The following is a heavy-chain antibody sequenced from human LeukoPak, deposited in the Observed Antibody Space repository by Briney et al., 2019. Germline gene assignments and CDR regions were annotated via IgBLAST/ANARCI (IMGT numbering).Heavy chain of an antibody. J-gene: IGHJ6*02. D-gene: IGHD2-2*01. Sequence: GGSLRLSCAASGFTFSSYAMSWVRQAPGKGLEWVSAISGSGGSTYYADSVKGRFTISRDNSKNTLYLQMNSLRAEDTAVYYCARYCSRTSCYYYYGMDVWGQGTTVTVSS. V-gene: IGHV3-23*01. CDR3: ARYCSRTSCYYYYGMDV. CDR1: GFTFSSYA. CDR2: ISGSGGST.